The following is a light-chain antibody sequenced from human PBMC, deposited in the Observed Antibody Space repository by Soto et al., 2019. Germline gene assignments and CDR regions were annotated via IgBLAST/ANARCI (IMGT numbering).Light chain of an antibody. J-gene: IGKJ4*01. CDR2: KVS. V-gene: IGKV3-11*01. Sequence: EIVLTQSPATLSLSPGERATLSCRASQAVSSSLAWYQQKPGQAPRLLIFKVSNRATGIPARFGGSGSGADFTLSISSLEPGDFALYYCQQHINWPLTFGGGTKV. CDR1: QAVSSS. CDR3: QQHINWPLT.